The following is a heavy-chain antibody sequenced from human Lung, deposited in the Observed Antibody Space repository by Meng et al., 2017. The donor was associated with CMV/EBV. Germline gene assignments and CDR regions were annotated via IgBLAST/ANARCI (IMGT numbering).Heavy chain of an antibody. CDR2: IRSKAYGGTT. CDR1: GFTFGDYA. J-gene: IGHJ4*01. CDR3: TRVGTYYYDSSGYYLREEGYFDY. V-gene: IGHV3-49*04. Sequence: GESLKIPCPASGFTFGDYAMSWVRQAPGKGLEWVGFIRSKAYGGTTEYAASVKGRFTISRDDSKSIAYLQMNSLKTEDTAVYYCTRVGTYYYDSSGYYLREEGYFDYWGQGXLVTVSS. D-gene: IGHD3-22*01.